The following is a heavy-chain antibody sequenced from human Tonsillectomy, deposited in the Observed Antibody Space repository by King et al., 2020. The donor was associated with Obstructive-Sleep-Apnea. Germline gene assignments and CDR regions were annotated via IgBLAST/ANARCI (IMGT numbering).Heavy chain of an antibody. CDR1: GYNLSTYV. CDR2: IDTNTGNP. CDR3: ARGRSWFDP. J-gene: IGHJ5*02. V-gene: IGHV7-4-1*02. Sequence: VQLVESGSELRKPGASVKVSCKASGYNLSTYVMNWVRQAPGQGLEWMGWIDTNTGNPTYAQGFTRRFVFSLATSVSTAYLQISSLRTEDTAVYYCARGRSWFDPWGQGTLVTVSS.